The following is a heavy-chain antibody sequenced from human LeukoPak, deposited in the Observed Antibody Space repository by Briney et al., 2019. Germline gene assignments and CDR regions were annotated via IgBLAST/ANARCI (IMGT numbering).Heavy chain of an antibody. D-gene: IGHD2-15*01. CDR3: ARAAHGSHWFDP. V-gene: IGHV6-1*01. J-gene: IGHJ5*02. CDR1: GDSFSSNSAA. CDR2: TYYMSNCNT. Sequence: SQTLSLTCAISGDSFSSNSAAWNWIRQSPSRGLEWLVRTYYMSNCNTQYAVSVESRIIINPDTSKNQFSLQLNSVTPEDTAVYYCARAAHGSHWFDPWGQGTLVTVSS.